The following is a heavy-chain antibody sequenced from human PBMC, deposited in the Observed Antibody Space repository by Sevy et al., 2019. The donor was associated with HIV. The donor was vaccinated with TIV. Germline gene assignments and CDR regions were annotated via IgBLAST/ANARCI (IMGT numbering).Heavy chain of an antibody. J-gene: IGHJ1*01. CDR1: GFTFSNAW. CDR3: TIAPPPYYYDSSGYYYVEYFQH. CDR2: IKSKTDGGTT. V-gene: IGHV3-15*01. D-gene: IGHD3-22*01. Sequence: GGSLRLSCAASGFTFSNAWMSWVRQAPGKGLEWVGRIKSKTDGGTTDYAAPVKGRFTISMDDSKNTLYLQMNSLKTEYTAVYYCTIAPPPYYYDSSGYYYVEYFQHWGQGTLVTVSS.